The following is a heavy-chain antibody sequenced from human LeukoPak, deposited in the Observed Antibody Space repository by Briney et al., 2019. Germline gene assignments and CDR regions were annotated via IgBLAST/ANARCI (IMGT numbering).Heavy chain of an antibody. D-gene: IGHD6-13*01. CDR3: AKIAAGVPDF. J-gene: IGHJ4*02. CDR2: IQQDGSAK. Sequence: GGSLRLSCAASGFTFTTYWMAWVRLAPGRGLEWVANIQQDGSAKYYMDSVKGRFTISRDNANNSLHLQMDSLRDDDTAVYYCAKIAAGVPDFWGQGTWVTVSS. V-gene: IGHV3-7*01. CDR1: GFTFTTYW.